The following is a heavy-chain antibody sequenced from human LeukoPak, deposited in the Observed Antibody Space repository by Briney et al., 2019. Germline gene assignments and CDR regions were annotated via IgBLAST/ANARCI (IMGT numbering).Heavy chain of an antibody. Sequence: PGRSLRLSCAASGFTFSSYGMHWVRQAPGKGLEWVAVISYDGSNKYYADSVKGRFTISRDNSKNTLYLQMNSLRAEDTALYYCARARDFAWPSGYWGQGTLVTVSS. J-gene: IGHJ4*02. CDR3: ARARDFAWPSGY. CDR2: ISYDGSNK. D-gene: IGHD3-3*01. V-gene: IGHV3-30*03. CDR1: GFTFSSYG.